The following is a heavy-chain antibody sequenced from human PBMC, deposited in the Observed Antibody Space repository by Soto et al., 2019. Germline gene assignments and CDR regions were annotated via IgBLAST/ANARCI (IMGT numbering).Heavy chain of an antibody. J-gene: IGHJ6*02. CDR1: GFAFNTSG. CDR2: ISYDANTQ. Sequence: QVQLVESGGGVVQPGRSLRLSCAGSGFAFNTSGMYWVRQSPCRGLEWVAVISYDANTQYYAESLKGRFTISRDNSKNTLFLNMNRLRSEDTAVDYCATKVRVKNYYDYGMDTWGHGTLVTVSS. CDR3: ATKVRVKNYYDYGMDT. D-gene: IGHD2-21*01. V-gene: IGHV3-30*03.